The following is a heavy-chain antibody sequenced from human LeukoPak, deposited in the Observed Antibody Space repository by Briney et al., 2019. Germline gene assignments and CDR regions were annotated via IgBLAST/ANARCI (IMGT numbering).Heavy chain of an antibody. D-gene: IGHD6-19*01. J-gene: IGHJ4*02. V-gene: IGHV4-61*02. CDR2: IYTSGST. CDR3: ARETWTLLGSGWKLDY. Sequence: PSQTLSLTCTVSGGSISSGSYYWSWIRQPAGKGLEWIGRIYTSGSTNYNPSLKSRVTLSVDTSKNQFSLKLSSVTAADTAVYYCARETWTLLGSGWKLDYWGQGTLVTVSS. CDR1: GGSISSGSYY.